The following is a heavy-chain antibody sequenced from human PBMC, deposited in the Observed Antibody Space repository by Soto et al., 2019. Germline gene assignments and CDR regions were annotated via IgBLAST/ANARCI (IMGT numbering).Heavy chain of an antibody. D-gene: IGHD2-15*01. CDR3: ARDLGGWPDY. Sequence: ASVKVSCKASGYTFTSYGISWVRQAPGQGLGWVGWISAYNGNTNYAQKLQGRVTMTTDTSTSTAYMELSSLRSEDTAVYYCARDLGGWPDYWGQGTLVTVSS. V-gene: IGHV1-18*01. J-gene: IGHJ4*02. CDR2: ISAYNGNT. CDR1: GYTFTSYG.